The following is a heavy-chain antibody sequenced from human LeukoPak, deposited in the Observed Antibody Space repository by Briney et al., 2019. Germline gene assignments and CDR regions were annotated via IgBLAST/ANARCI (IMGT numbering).Heavy chain of an antibody. CDR2: LYYSGST. CDR3: ARHVYCTNGICSDY. Sequence: SETLSLTCTVPGGSISSYSWSWIRQPPRRGLEWIGYLYYSGSTNYNPSLKSRVTMSVDTSKNQFSLKLSSVTAADTAVYYCARHVYCTNGICSDYWGQGTLVTVSS. J-gene: IGHJ4*02. D-gene: IGHD2-8*01. CDR1: GGSISSYS. V-gene: IGHV4-59*08.